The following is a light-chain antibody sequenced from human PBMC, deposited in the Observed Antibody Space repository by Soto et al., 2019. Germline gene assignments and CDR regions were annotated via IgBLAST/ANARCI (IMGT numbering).Light chain of an antibody. CDR3: AAWDDSLSGLYV. CDR2: RNN. V-gene: IGLV1-47*01. J-gene: IGLJ1*01. CDR1: SSNIGINT. Sequence: QSVLTQPPSASGTPGQRVTISCSGSSSNIGINTVNWYQQFPGTAPKVLIYRNNQRPSGVPDRFSGSKSGTSASLAIRGLRSEDEADYYCAAWDDSLSGLYVFGTGTKLTVL.